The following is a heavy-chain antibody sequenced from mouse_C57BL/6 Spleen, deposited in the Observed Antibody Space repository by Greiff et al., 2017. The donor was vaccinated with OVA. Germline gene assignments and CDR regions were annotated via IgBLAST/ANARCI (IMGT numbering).Heavy chain of an antibody. CDR1: GYTFTSYG. CDR3: ARPYDGYPAWFAY. D-gene: IGHD2-3*01. CDR2: IYPRSGNT. Sequence: QVQLKESGAELARPGASVKLSCKASGYTFTSYGISWVKQRTGQGLEWIGEIYPRSGNTYYNEKFKGKATLTADKSSSTAYMELRSLTSEDSAVYFCARPYDGYPAWFAYGGQGTLVTVSA. V-gene: IGHV1-81*01. J-gene: IGHJ3*01.